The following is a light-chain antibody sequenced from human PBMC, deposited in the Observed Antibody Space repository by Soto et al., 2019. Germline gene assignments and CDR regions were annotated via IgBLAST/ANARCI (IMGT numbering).Light chain of an antibody. CDR3: QQYGSTPPYT. J-gene: IGKJ2*01. CDR1: QSVTSSS. CDR2: GTS. V-gene: IGKV3-20*01. Sequence: EIVLTQSPGALSLSPGERATLSCRASQSVTSSSLIWYQQKPGQAPRLLIYGTSNRATGIPDRFSGGGSGTDFTLTIIRLEPEDFAVYYCQQYGSTPPYTFGQGTKLEIK.